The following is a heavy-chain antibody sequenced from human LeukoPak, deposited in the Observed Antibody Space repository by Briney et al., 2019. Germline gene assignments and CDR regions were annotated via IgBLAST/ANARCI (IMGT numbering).Heavy chain of an antibody. CDR3: ATSYIAAAGTLDY. D-gene: IGHD6-13*01. J-gene: IGHJ4*02. CDR1: GYTLTELS. CDR2: FDPEDGET. V-gene: IGHV1-24*01. Sequence: KVSCKVSGYTLTELSMHWVRQAPGKGLEWMGGFDPEDGETIYAQKFQGRVTMTEDTSTDTAYMELSSLRSEDTAVYYCATSYIAAAGTLDYWGQGTLVTVSS.